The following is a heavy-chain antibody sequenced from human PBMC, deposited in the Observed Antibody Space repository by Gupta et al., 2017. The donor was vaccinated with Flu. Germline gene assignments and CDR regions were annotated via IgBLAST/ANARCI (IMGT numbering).Heavy chain of an antibody. V-gene: IGHV3-23*01. J-gene: IGHJ3*02. CDR3: AKVTRVVTRAFDI. CDR2: ISGSGGST. CDR1: GFTFSSYA. Sequence: EVQLLESGGGLVQPGGSLRLSCAASGFTFSSYAMSWVRQAPGKGLEWVAAISGSGGSTYYADSVKGRFTISRDNSKNTLYLQMNSLRAEDTAVYYCAKVTRVVTRAFDIWGQGTMVTVSS. D-gene: IGHD2-21*02.